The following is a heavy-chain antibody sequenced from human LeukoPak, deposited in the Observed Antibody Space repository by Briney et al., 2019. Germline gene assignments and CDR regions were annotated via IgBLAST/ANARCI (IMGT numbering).Heavy chain of an antibody. D-gene: IGHD5-18*01. V-gene: IGHV3-30*02. CDR1: GFTFSSYG. Sequence: GGSLRLSCAASGFTFSSYGMHWVRQAPGKGLEGVAFIRYDGSNKYYADSVKGRFTISRDNSKNTLYLQMNSLRAEDTAVYYCAKDLQLWSHGFDYWGQGTLVTVSS. J-gene: IGHJ4*02. CDR3: AKDLQLWSHGFDY. CDR2: IRYDGSNK.